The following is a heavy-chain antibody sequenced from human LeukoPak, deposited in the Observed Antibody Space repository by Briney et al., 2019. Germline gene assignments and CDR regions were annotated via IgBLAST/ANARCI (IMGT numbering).Heavy chain of an antibody. D-gene: IGHD6-19*01. CDR1: GFTFSSYA. CDR3: QKGTYSCGWYVRGLFDY. CDR2: INCSGGST. J-gene: IGHJ4*02. Sequence: GGSLRLSCAASGFTFSSYAMSWLRQARGKGLEGVSAINCSGGSTYYAYSVKGRFTISRDNSKNTLYLQMNSLRDDDTPGYDCQKGTYSCGWYVRGLFDYWGQGTLVTVSS. V-gene: IGHV3-23*01.